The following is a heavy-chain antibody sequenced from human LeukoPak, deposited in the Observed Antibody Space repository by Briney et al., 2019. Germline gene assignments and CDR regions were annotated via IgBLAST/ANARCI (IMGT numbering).Heavy chain of an antibody. CDR1: GFTFSHFW. CDR3: AGDRGGLIAS. CDR2: IKQDGSET. Sequence: GGSLRLSCAGSGFTFSHFWMNWVRQAPGKGLEWVAIIKQDGSETYYVDSVKGRFTISRDNAKNSVYLQMNSLRAEDTAVYYCAGDRGGLIASWGQGPLVTVSS. J-gene: IGHJ4*02. V-gene: IGHV3-7*01. D-gene: IGHD3-10*01.